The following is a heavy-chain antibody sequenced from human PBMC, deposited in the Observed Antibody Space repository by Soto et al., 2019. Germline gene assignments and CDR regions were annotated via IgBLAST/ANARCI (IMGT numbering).Heavy chain of an antibody. CDR2: ISAYNGNT. J-gene: IGHJ4*02. Sequence: ASVKVSCKATGYTFTSYGISWVRQATGKGLDWMGWISAYNGNTNYAQKLQGRVTMTTDTSTSTAYMELRSLRSDDTAVYYCAREFSYYDSSGYYLYYFDYWGQGTLVNVSS. CDR1: GYTFTSYG. D-gene: IGHD3-22*01. V-gene: IGHV1-18*01. CDR3: AREFSYYDSSGYYLYYFDY.